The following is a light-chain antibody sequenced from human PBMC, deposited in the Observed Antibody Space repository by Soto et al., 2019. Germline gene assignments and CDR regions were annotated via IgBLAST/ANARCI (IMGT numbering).Light chain of an antibody. CDR1: QSISSY. J-gene: IGKJ5*01. Sequence: DIQMTQSPSSLSAALGDRVTITCRASQSISSYLNWYQQKPGKAPKLLIYAASSLQSGVPSRCSGSGSGTDFTLTISSLQPEDFATYYCQQSYSTPLVTFGQGTRLEIK. CDR2: AAS. CDR3: QQSYSTPLVT. V-gene: IGKV1-39*01.